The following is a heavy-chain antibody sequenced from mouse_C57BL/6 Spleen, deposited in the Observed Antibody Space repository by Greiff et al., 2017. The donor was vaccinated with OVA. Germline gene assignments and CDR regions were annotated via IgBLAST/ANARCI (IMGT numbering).Heavy chain of an antibody. Sequence: EVQRVESGPGMVKPSQSLSLTCTVTGYSITSGYDWHWIRHFPGNNLEWMGYISYSGSTNYNPSLKSRISITHDTSKNHFFLKLSSVTTEDTATYYCARWVLRFWYFDVWGTGTTVTVSS. V-gene: IGHV3-1*01. D-gene: IGHD1-1*01. CDR1: GYSITSGYD. J-gene: IGHJ1*03. CDR3: ARWVLRFWYFDV. CDR2: ISYSGST.